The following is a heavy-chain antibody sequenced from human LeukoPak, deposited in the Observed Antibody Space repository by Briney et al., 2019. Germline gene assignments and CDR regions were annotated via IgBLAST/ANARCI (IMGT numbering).Heavy chain of an antibody. D-gene: IGHD5/OR15-5a*01. V-gene: IGHV4-4*09. CDR3: AGGVSGSWPSFDF. CDR1: GGSISTYY. J-gene: IGHJ4*02. Sequence: SETLSLTCTVSGGSISTYYWTWIRQAPGKGLEWIGYIYAGGKTRSSPSLESRVSISVDTSKNQFSLKLTSVTAADTAAYYCAGGVSGSWPSFDFWGQGALVSVSS. CDR2: IYAGGKT.